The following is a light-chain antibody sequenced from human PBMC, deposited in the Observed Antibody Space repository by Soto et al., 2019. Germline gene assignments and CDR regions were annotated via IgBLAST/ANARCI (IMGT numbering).Light chain of an antibody. J-gene: IGLJ3*02. V-gene: IGLV2-8*01. CDR2: EVT. CDR3: SSYAASSNCYFV. Sequence: QSALTQPPSASGSPGQSVTISCTGTSSDDGGYNYVSWYQQYPGRAPKLMIYEVTKRPSGVPDRFSGSKSGNTASLTVSGLQAEDEADYYCSSYAASSNCYFVFGGGTQLTVL. CDR1: SSDDGGYNY.